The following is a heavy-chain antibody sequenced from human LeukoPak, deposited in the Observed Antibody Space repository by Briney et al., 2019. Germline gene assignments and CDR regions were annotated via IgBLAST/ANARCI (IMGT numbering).Heavy chain of an antibody. CDR2: IIPILGIA. Sequence: SVKVSCKASGGTFSSYAISWVRQAPGQGLEWMGRIIPILGIANYAQKFQGRVTITADKSTSTAYMELSSLRSEDTAVYYCARTHYYDSGGQRRPFDYWGQGTLVTVSS. CDR3: ARTHYYDSGGQRRPFDY. V-gene: IGHV1-69*04. CDR1: GGTFSSYA. D-gene: IGHD3-22*01. J-gene: IGHJ4*02.